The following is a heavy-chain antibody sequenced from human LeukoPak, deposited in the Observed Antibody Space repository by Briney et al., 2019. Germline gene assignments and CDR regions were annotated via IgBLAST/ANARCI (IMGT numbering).Heavy chain of an antibody. CDR1: GFTFSSYA. D-gene: IGHD3-10*01. Sequence: GGSLRLSCAASGFTFSSYAMSWVRQAPGKGLEWVSAISGSGGSTYYADSVKGRFIISRDNSKNTLYLQMNSLRAEETAVYYCAKRGWFGELLSAFDIWGQGTMVTVSS. J-gene: IGHJ3*02. CDR2: ISGSGGST. V-gene: IGHV3-23*01. CDR3: AKRGWFGELLSAFDI.